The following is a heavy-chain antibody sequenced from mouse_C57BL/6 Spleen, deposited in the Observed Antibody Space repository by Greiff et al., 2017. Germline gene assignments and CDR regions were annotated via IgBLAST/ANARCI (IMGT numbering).Heavy chain of an antibody. CDR2: IYPGSGST. D-gene: IGHD1-1*01. CDR3: ARDTTVVARGFAY. Sequence: QVQLQQPGAELVKPGASVKMSCKASGYTFTSYWITWVKQRPGQGLEWIGDIYPGSGSTNYNEKFKSKATLTVDTSSSTAYMQRSSLTSEDSAVYYCARDTTVVARGFAYWGQGTLVTVSA. V-gene: IGHV1-55*01. J-gene: IGHJ3*01. CDR1: GYTFTSYW.